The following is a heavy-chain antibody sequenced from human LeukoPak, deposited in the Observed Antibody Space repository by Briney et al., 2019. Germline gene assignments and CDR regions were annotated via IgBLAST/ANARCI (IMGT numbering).Heavy chain of an antibody. V-gene: IGHV1-18*01. J-gene: IGHJ4*02. CDR3: ASRSSSSAAIDY. CDR1: GYTFTRYD. CDR2: ISAYNGNT. D-gene: IGHD6-6*01. Sequence: ASVNVSCKASGYTFTRYDINWVRQATGQGLEWMGWISAYNGNTNYAQKLQGRVTMTTDTSTSTAYMELRSLRSDDTAVYYCASRSSSSAAIDYWGQGTLVTVSS.